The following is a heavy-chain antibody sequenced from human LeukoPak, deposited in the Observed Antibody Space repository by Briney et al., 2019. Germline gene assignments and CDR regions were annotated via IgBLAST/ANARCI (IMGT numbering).Heavy chain of an antibody. D-gene: IGHD5-18*01. CDR1: GGSISSYY. Sequence: PSETLSLTCTVSGGSISSYYWSWIRQPPGKGLEWIGYIYYSGSTNYNPSLKSRVTISVDTSKNQFSLKLSSVTAADTAVYYCAARGYSYGPTRYYFDYWGQGTLVTVSS. V-gene: IGHV4-59*01. CDR2: IYYSGST. J-gene: IGHJ4*02. CDR3: AARGYSYGPTRYYFDY.